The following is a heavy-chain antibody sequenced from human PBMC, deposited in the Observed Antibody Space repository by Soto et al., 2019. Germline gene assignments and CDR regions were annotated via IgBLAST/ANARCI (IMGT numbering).Heavy chain of an antibody. D-gene: IGHD3-22*01. CDR2: IKQDGSEK. J-gene: IGHJ4*02. Sequence: GGSLRLSCAASGFTFSSYWMSWVRQAPGKGLEWVANIKQDGSEKYYVDSVKGRFTISRDNARNSLYLQMNSLRAEDTAVYYCARDPAYDSSGYNDYWGQGTLVTVSS. V-gene: IGHV3-7*03. CDR1: GFTFSSYW. CDR3: ARDPAYDSSGYNDY.